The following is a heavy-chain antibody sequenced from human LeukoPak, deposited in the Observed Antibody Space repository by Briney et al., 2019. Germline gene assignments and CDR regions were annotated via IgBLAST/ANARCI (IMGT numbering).Heavy chain of an antibody. CDR3: ARGGDSSGWYYYYYMDV. V-gene: IGHV3-7*01. CDR1: GFTVSSNY. Sequence: PGGSLRLSCAASGFTVSSNYMSWVRQAPRKGLEWVANIKQDGSEGYYVDSVKGRFTISRDNAENSLYLQMNSLRAEDTAVYYCARGGDSSGWYYYYYMDVWGKGTTVTVSS. CDR2: IKQDGSEG. D-gene: IGHD6-19*01. J-gene: IGHJ6*03.